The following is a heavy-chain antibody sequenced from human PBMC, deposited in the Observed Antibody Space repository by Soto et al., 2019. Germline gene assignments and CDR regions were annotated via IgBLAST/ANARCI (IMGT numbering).Heavy chain of an antibody. D-gene: IGHD1-26*01. V-gene: IGHV3-33*01. J-gene: IGHJ4*02. CDR1: GFTFSSYG. CDR2: IWYDGSNK. CDR3: ARVVGWELLYFDY. Sequence: PGESLKISCAASGFTFSSYGMHRVRQAPGKGLEWVAVIWYDGSNKYYADSVKGRFTISRDNSKNTLYLQMNSLRAEDTAVYYCARVVGWELLYFDYWGKGTLVTVSS.